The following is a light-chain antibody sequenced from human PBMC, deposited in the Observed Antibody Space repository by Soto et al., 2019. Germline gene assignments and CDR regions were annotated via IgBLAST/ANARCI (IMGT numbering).Light chain of an antibody. CDR2: GNS. J-gene: IGLJ2*01. CDR3: QSYDSSLRGGV. Sequence: QSVLTQPPSVSGAPGQRVTISCTGSSSNIGAGYDVHWYQQLPGTAPKLLIYGNSNRPSGVPDRFSGSKSGTSASLAITGLQAEDAADYYCQSYDSSLRGGVFGGGTKVTVL. CDR1: SSNIGAGYD. V-gene: IGLV1-40*01.